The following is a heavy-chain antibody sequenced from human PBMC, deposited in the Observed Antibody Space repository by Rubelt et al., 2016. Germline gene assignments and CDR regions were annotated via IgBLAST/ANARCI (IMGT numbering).Heavy chain of an antibody. CDR1: GFTFTTHG. CDR3: ARTSGYDSGWNDA. J-gene: IGHJ5*02. Sequence: EVQLVESGGGLVQPGGSLRLSCAASGFTFTTHGMSWVRQAPGKGLEWVSTISGGGGSAYYADSVRGRFTISRDNSKNGRYRGMNSLGVDDTAVDYGARTSGYDSGWNDAGGQGTLVTVSS. D-gene: IGHD6-19*01. V-gene: IGHV3-23*04. CDR2: ISGGGGSA.